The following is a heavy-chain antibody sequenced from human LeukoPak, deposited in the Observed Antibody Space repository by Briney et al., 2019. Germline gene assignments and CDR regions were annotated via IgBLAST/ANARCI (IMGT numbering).Heavy chain of an antibody. CDR1: GFTFSSYA. D-gene: IGHD6-13*01. V-gene: IGHV3-23*01. Sequence: PGGSLRLSCAASGFTFSSYAMSWVRQAPGKGLEWVSTINSGGNTYYSDSMKGRFTISRDNYKNTLFLQMNSLRVEDTGVYYCSKDPPISAAGPRYSDRWGQGTLATVSS. CDR2: INSGGNT. CDR3: SKDPPISAAGPRYSDR. J-gene: IGHJ4*02.